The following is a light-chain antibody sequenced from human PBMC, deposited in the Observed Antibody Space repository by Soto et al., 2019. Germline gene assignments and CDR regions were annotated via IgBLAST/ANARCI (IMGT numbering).Light chain of an antibody. Sequence: EILLTQAPGTLSLSPGERLTLYWRASQSVSSGYLVWYQQKPGQAPRLIIYGASSRETGIPERFSCSGSGPECTRTISRLEPEDVAVDYCQQYGSSPRTFGQGTKVDIK. J-gene: IGKJ1*01. V-gene: IGKV3-20*01. CDR2: GAS. CDR3: QQYGSSPRT. CDR1: QSVSSGY.